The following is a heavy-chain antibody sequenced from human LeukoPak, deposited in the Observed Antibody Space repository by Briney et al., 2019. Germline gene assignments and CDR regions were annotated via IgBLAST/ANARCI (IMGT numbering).Heavy chain of an antibody. Sequence: PGGSLRLSCAASGFTFDDYAMHWVRQAPGKGLEWVSGISWNSGSIGYADSVKGRFTISRDNAKNSLYLQMNSLRAEDMALYYCAKDISWELLQVYDYWGQGTLVTVSS. D-gene: IGHD1-26*01. CDR2: ISWNSGSI. V-gene: IGHV3-9*03. J-gene: IGHJ4*02. CDR1: GFTFDDYA. CDR3: AKDISWELLQVYDY.